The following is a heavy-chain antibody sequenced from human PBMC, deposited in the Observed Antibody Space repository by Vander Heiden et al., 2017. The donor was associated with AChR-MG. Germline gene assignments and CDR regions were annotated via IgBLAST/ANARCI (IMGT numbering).Heavy chain of an antibody. CDR2: MSYSGST. D-gene: IGHD3-22*01. CDR3: AREGYYDSSGYYLGY. CDR1: GGSISSYS. V-gene: IGHV4-59*01. J-gene: IGHJ4*01. Sequence: QVQLQESGPGLLKPSETLSLTCTVSGGSISSYSWSWIRQPPGKGLEYIGYMSYSGSTNYHPSLKSRVTLSADTSKNQCSLVLSSVTAADTAVYYCAREGYYDSSGYYLGYWGQGTLVTVSS.